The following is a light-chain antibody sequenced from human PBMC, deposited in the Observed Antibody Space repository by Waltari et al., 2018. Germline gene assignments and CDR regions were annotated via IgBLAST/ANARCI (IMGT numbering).Light chain of an antibody. J-gene: IGLJ2*01. V-gene: IGLV2-8*01. Sequence: QSALTPPPSASGSPGPSVPIPCPGTTSDLRGYTFVSWYQQHPGKAPKLLIYEVTKRPSGVPDRFSGSKSGNTASLTVSGLQAEDEADYYCSSFEGSNNLLFGGGTELTVL. CDR3: SSFEGSNNLL. CDR1: TSDLRGYTF. CDR2: EVT.